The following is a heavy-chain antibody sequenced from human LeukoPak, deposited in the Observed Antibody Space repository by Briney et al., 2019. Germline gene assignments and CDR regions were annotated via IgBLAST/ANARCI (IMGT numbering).Heavy chain of an antibody. Sequence: ASVKVSCKASGYTFTSYDINWVRQATGQGLEWMGWMNPNSGNTGYAQKFQSRVTITRNTSISTAYMELSSLRSEDTAVYYCARGRPYDFWSGYVPLDYYYYYMDVWGKGTTVTVSS. D-gene: IGHD3-3*01. J-gene: IGHJ6*03. CDR2: MNPNSGNT. CDR3: ARGRPYDFWSGYVPLDYYYYYMDV. V-gene: IGHV1-8*03. CDR1: GYTFTSYD.